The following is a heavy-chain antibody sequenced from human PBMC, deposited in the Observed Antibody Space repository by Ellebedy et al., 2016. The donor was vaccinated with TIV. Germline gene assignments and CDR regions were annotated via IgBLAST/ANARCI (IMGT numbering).Heavy chain of an antibody. D-gene: IGHD6-19*01. V-gene: IGHV5-51*01. Sequence: GEFLKISCQTSGYSFISYWIGWVRQVPGKGLEWMGILYPGDSYIKYNPYFQGQFAITADKSLRTTYLQWSSLKASDTAIYYCVRPSKYSTGWYDFDSWGQGTLVTVSS. CDR3: VRPSKYSTGWYDFDS. J-gene: IGHJ4*01. CDR2: LYPGDSYI. CDR1: GYSFISYW.